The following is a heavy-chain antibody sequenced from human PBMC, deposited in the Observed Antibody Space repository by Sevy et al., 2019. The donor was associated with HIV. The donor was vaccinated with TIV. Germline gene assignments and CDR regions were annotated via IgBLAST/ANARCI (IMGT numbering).Heavy chain of an antibody. D-gene: IGHD5-12*01. CDR2: INPSGGST. V-gene: IGHV1-46*03. J-gene: IGHJ4*02. CDR3: ARDRYSGYGFDH. CDR1: GYTFTNYY. Sequence: ASVKVSCKASGYTFTNYYIHWVRQAPGQGLEWMGIINPSGGSTTYAQKFQGRVTMTRDTSTSTVYMQLSSLRSEDTAVYYCARDRYSGYGFDHWGQGTLVTVSS.